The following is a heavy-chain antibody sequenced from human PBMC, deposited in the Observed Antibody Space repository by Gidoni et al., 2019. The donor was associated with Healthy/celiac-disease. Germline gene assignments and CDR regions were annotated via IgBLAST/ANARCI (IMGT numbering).Heavy chain of an antibody. CDR1: GYTFTGSY. CDR2: INPNSGGT. CDR3: AISTVTGNYYYYYGMDV. V-gene: IGHV1-2*04. J-gene: IGHJ6*02. Sequence: QVQLVQSGAEVKKPGASVKASCKASGYTFTGSYMHWVRQAPGQGLEWMGWINPNSGGTNYAQKFQGWVTMTRDTSISTAYMELSRLRSDDTAVYYCAISTVTGNYYYYYGMDVWGQGTTVTVSS. D-gene: IGHD4-4*01.